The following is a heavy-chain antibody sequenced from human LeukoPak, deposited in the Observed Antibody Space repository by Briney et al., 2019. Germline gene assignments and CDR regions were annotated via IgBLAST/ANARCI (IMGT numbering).Heavy chain of an antibody. CDR3: ASSSYSSSSS. Sequence: GESLRLSCAASGFTFTNYWMIWARQAPGKGLEWVANINEDGSKKYYVGSVEGRFTISRDNAKNSVFLQMNSLRAEDTAMYYCASSSYSSSSSWGQGTLVTVSS. J-gene: IGHJ5*02. D-gene: IGHD6-6*01. CDR2: INEDGSKK. V-gene: IGHV3-7*01. CDR1: GFTFTNYW.